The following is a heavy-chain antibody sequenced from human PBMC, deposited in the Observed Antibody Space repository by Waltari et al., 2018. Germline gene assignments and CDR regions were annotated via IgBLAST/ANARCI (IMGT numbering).Heavy chain of an antibody. Sequence: EVQLVESGGGLVQPGGSLRLSCAASGFTFSSYWMSWVRQAPGKGLEWVANIKQDGSEKYYVDSVKGRFTISRDNAKNSLYLQMNSLRAEDTAVYYCARDPRYSSSWANFDYWGQGTLVTVSS. CDR1: GFTFSSYW. J-gene: IGHJ4*02. CDR3: ARDPRYSSSWANFDY. D-gene: IGHD6-13*01. CDR2: IKQDGSEK. V-gene: IGHV3-7*01.